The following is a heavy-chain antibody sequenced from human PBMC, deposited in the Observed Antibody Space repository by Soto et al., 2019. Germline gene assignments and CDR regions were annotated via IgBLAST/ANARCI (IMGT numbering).Heavy chain of an antibody. CDR1: GGSISSGDYY. J-gene: IGHJ6*02. CDR3: ASVRGGYYYPMDV. CDR2: IDYSGST. Sequence: SETLSLTCTVSGGSISSGDYYWSWIRQPPGKGLEWIGYIDYSGSTYYNPSLRSRLTISVDTSKNQFSLKLSSVTAADTAVYYCASVRGGYYYPMDVWGQGTTVTVSS. V-gene: IGHV4-30-4*01. D-gene: IGHD3-10*02.